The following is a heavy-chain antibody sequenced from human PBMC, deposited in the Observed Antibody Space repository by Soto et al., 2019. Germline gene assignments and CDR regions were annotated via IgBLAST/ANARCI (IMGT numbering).Heavy chain of an antibody. CDR2: IIPIFGTA. V-gene: IGHV1-69*13. D-gene: IGHD5-12*01. CDR1: GGTFSSYA. Sequence: ASVKVSCKASGGTFSSYAISWVRQAPGQGLEWMGGIIPIFGTANYAQKFQGRVTITADESTSTAYMELSSLRSEDTAVYYCARERGYSGYDPGVYFDYWGQGTLVTVS. J-gene: IGHJ4*02. CDR3: ARERGYSGYDPGVYFDY.